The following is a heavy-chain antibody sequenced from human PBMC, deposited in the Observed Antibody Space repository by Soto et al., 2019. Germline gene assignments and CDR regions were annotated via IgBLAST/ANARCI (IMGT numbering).Heavy chain of an antibody. CDR2: IATSGTT. D-gene: IGHD2-15*01. CDR1: GGSLSNYF. Sequence: QVQLQESGPGLVKPSETLSLTCTVSGGSLSNYFWSWIRQPAGKGLEWTGRIATSGTTNYNSSLKSRVTMSVDTSKNQFSLKLTSVTAADTAVYYCAREGAGRGMDVWGQGTTVTVSS. J-gene: IGHJ6*02. CDR3: AREGAGRGMDV. V-gene: IGHV4-4*07.